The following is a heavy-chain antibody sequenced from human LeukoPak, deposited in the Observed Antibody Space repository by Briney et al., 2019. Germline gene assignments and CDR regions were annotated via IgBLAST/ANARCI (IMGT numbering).Heavy chain of an antibody. J-gene: IGHJ4*02. CDR2: ISYDGSNK. Sequence: GGSLRLSCAASGFTFSSYAMHWVRQAPGKGLEWVAVISYDGSNKYYADSVRGRFTISRDNSKNTLYLQMSSLRAEDTAVYYCARGDIVVVPAAPADYWGQGTLVTVSS. CDR3: ARGDIVVVPAAPADY. V-gene: IGHV3-30-3*01. D-gene: IGHD2-2*01. CDR1: GFTFSSYA.